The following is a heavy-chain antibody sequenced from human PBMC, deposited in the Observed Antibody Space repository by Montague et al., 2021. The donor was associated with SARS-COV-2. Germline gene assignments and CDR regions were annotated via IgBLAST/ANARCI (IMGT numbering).Heavy chain of an antibody. CDR3: VKNGCAHGLDV. CDR2: IKPDESEK. D-gene: IGHD1-1*01. Sequence: SLRLSCAASGFTFSNIWMSWVRQAPGKGLEWVSNIKPDESEKNYVDSVKGRFSISRDNAKNSLYLQMDNLRAEDTAIYYCVKNGCAHGLDVWGQGTSVSVSS. J-gene: IGHJ6*02. V-gene: IGHV3-7*01. CDR1: GFTFSNIW.